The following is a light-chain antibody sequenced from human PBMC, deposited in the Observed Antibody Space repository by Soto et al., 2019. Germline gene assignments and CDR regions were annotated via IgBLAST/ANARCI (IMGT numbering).Light chain of an antibody. J-gene: IGKJ1*01. CDR1: QSVSSSY. CDR2: GAS. CDR3: HQYDSSPVT. Sequence: EIVLTQSPGTLSLSPGERATLSCRASQSVSSSYLAWYQQKPGQAPRLLIYGASSRATGIPDRFSGSGSGTDFTLTISRLEPEDFAVYYCHQYDSSPVTFGQGTKVVIK. V-gene: IGKV3-20*01.